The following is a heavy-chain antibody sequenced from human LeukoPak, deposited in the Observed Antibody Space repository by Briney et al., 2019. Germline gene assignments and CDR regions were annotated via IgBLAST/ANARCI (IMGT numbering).Heavy chain of an antibody. CDR2: IYYSGST. V-gene: IGHV4-59*08. Sequence: SEALSLTCTVSGGFISSNYWSWIRQPPGKGLEWIGYIYYSGSTNYNPSLKSRVTISVDTSKNQFSLKLSSVTAADTAVYYCARLFTTGGFDYWGQGTLITVSS. J-gene: IGHJ4*02. CDR1: GGFISSNY. D-gene: IGHD3-22*01. CDR3: ARLFTTGGFDY.